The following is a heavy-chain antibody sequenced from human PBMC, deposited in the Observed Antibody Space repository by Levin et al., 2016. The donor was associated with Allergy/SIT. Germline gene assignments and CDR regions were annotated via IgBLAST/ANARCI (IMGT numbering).Heavy chain of an antibody. Sequence: WIRQPPGKGLEWLAVIKQDGSEKYYLDSVRGRFTISRDNAKNSLFLDMNNLRAEDTAVYYCARDQGWYRFDYWGQGTLVTVSS. V-gene: IGHV3-7*03. D-gene: IGHD6-19*01. CDR2: IKQDGSEK. J-gene: IGHJ4*02. CDR3: ARDQGWYRFDY.